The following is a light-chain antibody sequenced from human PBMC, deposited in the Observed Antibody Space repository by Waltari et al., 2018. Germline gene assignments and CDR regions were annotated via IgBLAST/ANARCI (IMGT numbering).Light chain of an antibody. CDR1: SSDDGGYNN. J-gene: IGLJ2*01. CDR3: SSYAGSNNLI. CDR2: EVS. Sequence: QSALTLPPLASGLPGQSVTISCTGTSSDDGGYNNVSWYQQHPGKAPKLMIYEVSKRPSGVPDRFSGSKSGNTASLTVSGLQAEDEADYYCSSYAGSNNLIFGGGTKLTVL. V-gene: IGLV2-8*01.